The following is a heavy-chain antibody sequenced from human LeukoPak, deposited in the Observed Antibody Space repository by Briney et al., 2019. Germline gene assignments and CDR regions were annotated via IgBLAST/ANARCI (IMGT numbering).Heavy chain of an antibody. V-gene: IGHV1-2*02. CDR2: FNTNSGGT. CDR1: GYTFTGYY. J-gene: IGHJ5*02. CDR3: ARIWGSSTSCYDCWFDP. D-gene: IGHD2-2*01. Sequence: ASVKVSCKASGYTFTGYYMHWVRQAPGQGLEWMGWFNTNSGGTNYAQKFQGRVSMTRDTAISTAYMELSRLRSDDTAVYYCARIWGSSTSCYDCWFDPWGQGTLVTVSS.